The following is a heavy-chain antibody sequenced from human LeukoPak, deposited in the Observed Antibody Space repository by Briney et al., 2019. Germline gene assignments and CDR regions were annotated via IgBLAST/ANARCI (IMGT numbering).Heavy chain of an antibody. J-gene: IGHJ3*02. V-gene: IGHV4-39*01. CDR3: ARMGPADAFDI. CDR1: GGSISSSSYY. CDR2: IYYSGST. D-gene: IGHD2-2*01. Sequence: PSETLSLTCTVSGGSISSSSYYWGWIRQPPGKGLEWIGSIYYSGSTYYNPSLKSRVTISVDTSKNQFSLKLSSVTAADTAVYYCARMGPADAFDIWGQGTMVTVSS.